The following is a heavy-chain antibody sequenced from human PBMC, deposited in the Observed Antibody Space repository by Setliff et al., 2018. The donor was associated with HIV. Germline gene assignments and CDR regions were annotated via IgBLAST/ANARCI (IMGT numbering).Heavy chain of an antibody. CDR2: IIPLFGTA. J-gene: IGHJ3*01. D-gene: IGHD3-22*01. V-gene: IGHV1-69*13. Sequence: GASVKVSCKASGGTFINYAFSWVRQAPGQGLEWMGGIIPLFGTANYAQNFQGRVTITADASTSTAYMELSSLRSEDTAMYYCARDRHHYDSSGFDAFDLWGQGTMVTVSS. CDR3: ARDRHHYDSSGFDAFDL. CDR1: GGTFINYA.